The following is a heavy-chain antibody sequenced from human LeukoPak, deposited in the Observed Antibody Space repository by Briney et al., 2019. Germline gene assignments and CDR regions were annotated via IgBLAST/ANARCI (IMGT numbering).Heavy chain of an antibody. CDR3: ARDPGYYYYYGMDV. J-gene: IGHJ6*02. Sequence: PGGSLRLSCAASGFTFSSYGMHWVRQAPGKGLEWVAVIWYDGSNKYYADSVKGRFTISRDNSKNTLYLQMNSLRAEDTAVYYCARDPGYYYYYGMDVWGQGTTVTVSS. CDR2: IWYDGSNK. CDR1: GFTFSSYG. V-gene: IGHV3-33*01.